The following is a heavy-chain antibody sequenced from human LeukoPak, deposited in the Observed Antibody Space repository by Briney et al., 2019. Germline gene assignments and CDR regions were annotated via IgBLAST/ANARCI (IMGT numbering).Heavy chain of an antibody. CDR2: INPDGSST. Sequence: GGSLRLSCAASGFTFSSYWMHWVRQVPGKGLVWVSRINPDGSSTNYADSVKGRFTISRDNAKNTLYLQMGSLRAENMAVYYCARVAVPGTYDYWGQGTLVTVSS. D-gene: IGHD6-19*01. J-gene: IGHJ4*02. V-gene: IGHV3-74*01. CDR3: ARVAVPGTYDY. CDR1: GFTFSSYW.